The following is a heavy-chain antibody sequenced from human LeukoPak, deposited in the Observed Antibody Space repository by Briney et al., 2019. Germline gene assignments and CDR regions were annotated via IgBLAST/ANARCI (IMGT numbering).Heavy chain of an antibody. CDR3: AKSAGYKSG. CDR2: IYYSGST. CDR1: GGSISSYY. D-gene: IGHD5-12*01. Sequence: SETLSLTCTVSGGSISSYYWSWIRQPPGKGLEWIGYIYYSGSTNYNPSLKSRVTISVDTSKNQFSLKLSSVTAADTAVYYCAKSAGYKSGWGQGTMVTVSS. J-gene: IGHJ3*01. V-gene: IGHV4-59*01.